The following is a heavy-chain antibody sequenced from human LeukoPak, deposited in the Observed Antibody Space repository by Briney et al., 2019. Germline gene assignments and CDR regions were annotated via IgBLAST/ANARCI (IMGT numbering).Heavy chain of an antibody. V-gene: IGHV4-61*02. J-gene: IGHJ1*01. CDR1: GGSINSGTYY. CDR2: IYTSGST. D-gene: IGHD3-22*01. Sequence: SETLSLTCTVSGGSINSGTYYWTWIRQPAGKRLEWIGRIYTSGSTNYKPSLKSRVTISVDASKNQFSLKLSSVTAADTAVYYCARRKAYYYDSSGYYYQYWGQGTLVTVSS. CDR3: ARRKAYYYDSSGYYYQY.